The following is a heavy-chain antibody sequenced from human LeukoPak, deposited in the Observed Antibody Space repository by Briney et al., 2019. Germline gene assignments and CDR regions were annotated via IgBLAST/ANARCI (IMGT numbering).Heavy chain of an antibody. Sequence: PSETLSLTCAVYGGSFSGYYWSWIRQPPGKGLEWIGEINHSGSTNYNPSLKSRVTISVDTSKNQFSLKLSSVTAADTAVYYCARPPNPLRYFDWSTYYFDYWGQGTLVTVSS. CDR3: ARPPNPLRYFDWSTYYFDY. D-gene: IGHD3-9*01. CDR1: GGSFSGYY. CDR2: INHSGST. J-gene: IGHJ4*02. V-gene: IGHV4-34*01.